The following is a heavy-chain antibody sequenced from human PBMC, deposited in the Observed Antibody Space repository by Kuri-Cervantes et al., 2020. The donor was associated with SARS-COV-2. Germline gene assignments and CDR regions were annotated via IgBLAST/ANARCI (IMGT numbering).Heavy chain of an antibody. V-gene: IGHV4-59*11. CDR2: IYYSGST. J-gene: IGHJ4*02. CDR1: GGSISSHY. Sequence: SETLSLTCTVSGGSISSHYWSWIRQPPGKGPEWIGYIYYSGSTNYNPSLKSRVTISVDTSKNQFSLKLSSVTAADTAVCYCARVAGIVATTYFDYWGQGNLVTVSS. CDR3: ARVAGIVATTYFDY. D-gene: IGHD5-12*01.